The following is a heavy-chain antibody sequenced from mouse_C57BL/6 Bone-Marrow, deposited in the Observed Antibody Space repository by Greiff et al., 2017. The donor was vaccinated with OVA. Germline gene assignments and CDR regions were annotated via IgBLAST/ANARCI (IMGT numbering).Heavy chain of an antibody. V-gene: IGHV5-12*01. Sequence: EVQVVESGGGLVQPGGSLKLSCAASGFTFSDYYMYWVRQTPEKRLEWVAYISNGGGSTYYPDTVKGRFTISRDNAKNTLYLQMSRLKSEDTAMYYCARQEGAMDYWGQGTSVTVSS. J-gene: IGHJ4*01. CDR3: ARQEGAMDY. CDR2: ISNGGGST. CDR1: GFTFSDYY.